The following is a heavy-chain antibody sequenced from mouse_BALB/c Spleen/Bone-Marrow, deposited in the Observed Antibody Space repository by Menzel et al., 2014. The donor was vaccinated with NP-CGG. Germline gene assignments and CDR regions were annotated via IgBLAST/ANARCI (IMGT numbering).Heavy chain of an antibody. CDR2: IYPGSGNT. CDR1: GYTFTDYC. J-gene: IGHJ1*01. V-gene: IGHV1-84*02. CDR3: ARPPYYYGSRPYWYFDV. D-gene: IGHD1-1*01. Sequence: VQLQQSGPELVKPGASVKISCKASGYTFTDYCINWVKQKPGQGLEWIGWIYPGSGNTQYNEKFKGKATLTVDTSSNTAYMQLGSLTSEGTAVYFCARPPYYYGSRPYWYFDVWGAGTTVTVSS.